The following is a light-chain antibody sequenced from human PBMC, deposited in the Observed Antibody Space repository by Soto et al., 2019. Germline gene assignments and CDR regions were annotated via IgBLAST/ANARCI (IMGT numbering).Light chain of an antibody. J-gene: IGLJ1*01. CDR3: SSYTTSNTRQIV. CDR2: DVS. CDR1: SSDVGGYNY. V-gene: IGLV2-14*03. Sequence: QSALTQPASVSGSPGQSITISCTGTSSDVGGYNYVSWYQHHPGKAPKLLIYDVSNRPSGVSNRFSGSKSDNTASLTISGLQPEDEADYYSSSYTTSNTRQIVFGTGTKVTVL.